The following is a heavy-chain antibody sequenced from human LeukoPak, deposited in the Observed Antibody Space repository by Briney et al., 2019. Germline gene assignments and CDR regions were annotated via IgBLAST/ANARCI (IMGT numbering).Heavy chain of an antibody. CDR3: ARDEYFWSGYYTDY. CDR1: GFTFSSYW. V-gene: IGHV3-7*01. J-gene: IGHJ4*02. CDR2: IKQDGSEK. Sequence: QPGGSLRLSCAASGFTFSSYWTSWARQAPGKGLEWVANIKQDGSEKYYVDSVKGRFTISRDNAKNSLYLQMNSLRAEDTAVYYCARDEYFWSGYYTDYWGQGTLVTVSS. D-gene: IGHD3-3*01.